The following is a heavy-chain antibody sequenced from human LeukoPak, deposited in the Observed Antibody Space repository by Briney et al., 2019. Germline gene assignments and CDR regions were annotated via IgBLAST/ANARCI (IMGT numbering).Heavy chain of an antibody. D-gene: IGHD6-13*01. CDR2: IIPIFGIA. V-gene: IGHV1-69*04. CDR3: ASCPGIAAGGFGMDV. CDR1: GGTFSSYA. Sequence: SVKVSCKASGGTFSSYAISWVRQAPGQGLEWMGRIIPIFGIANYAQKFQGRVTITADKSPSTAYMELSSLRSEDTAVYYCASCPGIAAGGFGMDVWGQGTTVTVSS. J-gene: IGHJ6*02.